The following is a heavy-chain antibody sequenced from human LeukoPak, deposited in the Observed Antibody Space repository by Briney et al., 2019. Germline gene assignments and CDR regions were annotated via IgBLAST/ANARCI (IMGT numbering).Heavy chain of an antibody. V-gene: IGHV4-38-2*02. Sequence: SETLSLTCTVSGYSISSGYYWGWIRQPPGKGLEWIGSIYHSGSTYYNPSLKSRVTISIDTSKNQFSLKLRSVTAADTAVYYCARPILTGDSSYAFNIWGQGTMVTVSS. CDR1: GYSISSGYY. CDR2: IYHSGST. J-gene: IGHJ3*02. D-gene: IGHD1-20*01. CDR3: ARPILTGDSSYAFNI.